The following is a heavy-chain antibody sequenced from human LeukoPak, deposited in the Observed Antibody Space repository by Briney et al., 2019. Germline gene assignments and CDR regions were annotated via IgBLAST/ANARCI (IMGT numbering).Heavy chain of an antibody. CDR3: ARDKRLVTMVRGVMDYYYYGMDV. CDR1: GGSISSYY. CDR2: IYYSGST. J-gene: IGHJ6*02. D-gene: IGHD3-10*01. Sequence: SETLSLTCTVSGGSISSYYWSWIRQPPGKGLEWIGYIYYSGSTNYNPSLKSRVTISVDTSKNQFSLKLSSVTAADTAVYYCARDKRLVTMVRGVMDYYYYGMDVWCQGTTVTVSS. V-gene: IGHV4-59*01.